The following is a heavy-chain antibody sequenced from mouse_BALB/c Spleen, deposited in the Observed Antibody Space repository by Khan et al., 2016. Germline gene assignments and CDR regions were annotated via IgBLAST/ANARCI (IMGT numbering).Heavy chain of an antibody. D-gene: IGHD3-2*02. CDR1: GYTFSCYL. V-gene: IGHV1-9*01. CDR3: ARSRLYFDY. Sequence: VQLQESGAELMKPGASVKISCKATGYTFSCYLIEWVKQRPGHGLEWIGEILPGSDSTNYDEKFKGKATFTADTSSNTAYMQLSSLTSEDSAVYYCARSRLYFDYWGQGTTLTVSS. CDR2: ILPGSDST. J-gene: IGHJ2*01.